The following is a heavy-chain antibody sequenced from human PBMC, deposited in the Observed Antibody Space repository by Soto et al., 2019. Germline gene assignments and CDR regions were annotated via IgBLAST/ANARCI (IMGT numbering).Heavy chain of an antibody. V-gene: IGHV1-2*04. D-gene: IGHD3-22*01. J-gene: IGHJ6*02. CDR1: GYTFTGYY. CDR3: ARVEQVVRLYGMDV. Sequence: ASVKVSCKASGYTFTGYYMHWVRQAPGQGLEWMGWINPNSGGTNYAQKFQGWLTMTRDTPISTAYMELSRLRSDDTAVYYCARVEQVVRLYGMDVWGQGTTVTVSS. CDR2: INPNSGGT.